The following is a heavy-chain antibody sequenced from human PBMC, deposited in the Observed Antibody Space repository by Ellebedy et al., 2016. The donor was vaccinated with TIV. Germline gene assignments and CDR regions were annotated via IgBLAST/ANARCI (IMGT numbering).Heavy chain of an antibody. CDR3: AKGRGGGSDSSAPRYYFDY. V-gene: IGHV3-23*01. CDR2: ISHTGGRT. CDR1: GFTFSSYA. J-gene: IGHJ4*01. D-gene: IGHD3-22*01. Sequence: PGGSLRLFCAASGFTFSSYAMSWVRQAPGKGLEWVSTISHTGGRTYYADSVGGRFTISRDNSKKTLYLQMNSLSAEDTAVYYCAKGRGGGSDSSAPRYYFDYWGLGTLVTVSS.